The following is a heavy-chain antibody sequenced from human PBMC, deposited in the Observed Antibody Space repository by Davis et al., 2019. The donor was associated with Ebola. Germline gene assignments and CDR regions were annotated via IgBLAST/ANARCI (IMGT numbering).Heavy chain of an antibody. V-gene: IGHV4-4*07. CDR2: IYTSGST. J-gene: IGHJ5*02. D-gene: IGHD2-2*01. CDR1: GGSISSYY. Sequence: PSETLSLTCTVSGGSISSYYWSWIRQPAGKGLEWIGRIYTSGSTNYNPSLKSRVTMSVDTSKNQFSLKLSSVTAADTAVYYCAGDYSTKIVVVPAANWFDPWGQGTLVTVSS. CDR3: AGDYSTKIVVVPAANWFDP.